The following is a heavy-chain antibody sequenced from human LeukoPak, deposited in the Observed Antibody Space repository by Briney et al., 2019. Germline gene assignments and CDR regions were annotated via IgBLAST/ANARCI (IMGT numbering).Heavy chain of an antibody. CDR2: IYSGGST. J-gene: IGHJ6*02. V-gene: IGHV3-53*01. Sequence: PGGSLRLSCAASGXTVSSNYMSWVRQAPGKGLEWVSVIYSGGSTYYADSVKGRFTISRDNSKNTLYLQMNSLRAEDTAVYYCARDLKLLWFGELSNGMDVWGQGTTVTVSS. CDR3: ARDLKLLWFGELSNGMDV. CDR1: GXTVSSNY. D-gene: IGHD3-10*01.